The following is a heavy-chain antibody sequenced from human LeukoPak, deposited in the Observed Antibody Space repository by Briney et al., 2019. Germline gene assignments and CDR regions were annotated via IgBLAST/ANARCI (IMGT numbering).Heavy chain of an antibody. CDR1: GCTFSSYA. CDR3: SRQATTRGCEY. V-gene: IGHV1-69*13. CDR2: IIPILGTA. Sequence: SVTVSCKASGCTFSSYAISWVRQAPGQGLEWMGGIIPILGTANYAQKFQGRVTITADESTSTAYMELSSLRSEDTAVYYCSRQATTRGCEYWGQGTPGTVSS. D-gene: IGHD3-10*01. J-gene: IGHJ4*02.